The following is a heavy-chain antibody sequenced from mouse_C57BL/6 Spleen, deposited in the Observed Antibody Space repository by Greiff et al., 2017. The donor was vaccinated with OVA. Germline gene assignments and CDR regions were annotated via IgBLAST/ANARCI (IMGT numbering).Heavy chain of an antibody. CDR1: GFTFSDYG. V-gene: IGHV5-17*01. CDR2: ISSGSSTI. CDR3: ARNYGSSYGYWYFDV. D-gene: IGHD1-1*01. Sequence: DVKLVESGGGLVKPGGSLKLSCAASGFTFSDYGMHWVRQAPEKGLEWVAYISSGSSTIYYADTVKGRFTISRDNAKNTLFLQMTSLRSEDTAMYYCARNYGSSYGYWYFDVWGTGTTVTVSS. J-gene: IGHJ1*03.